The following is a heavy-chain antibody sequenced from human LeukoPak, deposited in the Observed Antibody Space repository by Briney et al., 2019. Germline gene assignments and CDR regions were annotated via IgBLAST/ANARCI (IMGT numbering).Heavy chain of an antibody. CDR1: GYTFTGYY. CDR2: IYPNSGDT. Sequence: SVRLSSKASGYTFTGYYMHWVRQAPGQGLEWMGWIYPNSGDTNYAQKFQGRVTMTRDTSISTAYMDLSRLRSADTAVYYCVRDGAFDIWGQGTMVTVSS. J-gene: IGHJ3*02. CDR3: VRDGAFDI. V-gene: IGHV1-2*02.